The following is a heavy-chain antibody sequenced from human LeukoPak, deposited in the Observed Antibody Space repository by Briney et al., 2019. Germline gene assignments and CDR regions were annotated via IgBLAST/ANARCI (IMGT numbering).Heavy chain of an antibody. V-gene: IGHV3-9*01. CDR3: AKDPQRYCSSTSCPDNWFDP. D-gene: IGHD2-2*01. J-gene: IGHJ5*02. CDR2: ISWNSGSI. Sequence: GRSLRLSCAASGFTFDDYAMHWVRQAPGKGLEWVSGISWNSGSIGYADSVKGRFTISRDNAKNSLYLQMNSLRAEDTALYYCAKDPQRYCSSTSCPDNWFDPWGQGTLVTVS. CDR1: GFTFDDYA.